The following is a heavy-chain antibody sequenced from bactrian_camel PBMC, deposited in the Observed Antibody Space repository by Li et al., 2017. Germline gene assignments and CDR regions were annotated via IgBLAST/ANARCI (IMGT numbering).Heavy chain of an antibody. CDR3: AADPEATLPLWPGSYNY. V-gene: IGHV3S55*01. Sequence: HVQLVESGGGSVQAGGSLRLTCAASGYTYSNYCMAWFRQAPGKEREGVAVISSDGTTDYTESAKGRFTISKGNAKKILTLQMYSLKPEDTAMYYCAADPEATLPLWPGSYNYWGQGTQVTVS. D-gene: IGHD3*01. CDR1: GYTYSNYC. CDR2: ISSDGTT. J-gene: IGHJ4*01.